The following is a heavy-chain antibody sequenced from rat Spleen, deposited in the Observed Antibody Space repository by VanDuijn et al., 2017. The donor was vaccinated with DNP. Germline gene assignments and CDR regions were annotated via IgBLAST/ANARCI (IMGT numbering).Heavy chain of an antibody. V-gene: IGHV5-31*01. D-gene: IGHD4-2*01. Sequence: EVQLVESGGDPVQPGRSLTLSCVVSGFTFNNDWMTWVRQVPGKGLEWVASITTGGDITYYRDSVKGRFTISRDNAKSTLYLQMDSLRSEDTATYYCATHWDYWGQGVMVTVSS. CDR3: ATHWDY. J-gene: IGHJ2*01. CDR1: GFTFNNDW. CDR2: ITTGGDIT.